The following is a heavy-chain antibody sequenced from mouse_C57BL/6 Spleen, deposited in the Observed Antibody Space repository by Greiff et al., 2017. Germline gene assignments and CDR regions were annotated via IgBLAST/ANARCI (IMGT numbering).Heavy chain of an antibody. Sequence: EVKLVESGGGLVQPGGSLSLSCAASGFTFTDYYMSWVRQPPGKALEWLGFIRNKANGYTTEYSASVKGRFTISRDNSQSILYLQMNALRAEDSATYYCARRGIYYGYDGAMDYWGQGTSVTVSS. CDR2: IRNKANGYTT. J-gene: IGHJ4*01. CDR3: ARRGIYYGYDGAMDY. CDR1: GFTFTDYY. V-gene: IGHV7-3*01. D-gene: IGHD2-2*01.